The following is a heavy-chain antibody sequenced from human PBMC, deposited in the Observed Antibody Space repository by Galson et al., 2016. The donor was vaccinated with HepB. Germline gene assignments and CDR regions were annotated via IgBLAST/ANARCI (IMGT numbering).Heavy chain of an antibody. J-gene: IGHJ5*02. V-gene: IGHV3-53*01. CDR2: IYSNGRK. Sequence: SLRLSCAVSGFGVGSTYMNWVRQAPGEGLEWASVIYSNGRKYYADSVRGRFTLSRDRSKNILYLQMNSLRVADTAVNYCARGPVVTYYSGPTWFDPWGQGTLVTVSS. CDR1: GFGVGSTY. CDR3: ARGPVVTYYSGPTWFDP. D-gene: IGHD3-22*01.